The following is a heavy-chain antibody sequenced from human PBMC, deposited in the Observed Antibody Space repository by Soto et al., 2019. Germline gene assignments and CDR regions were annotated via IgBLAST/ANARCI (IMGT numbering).Heavy chain of an antibody. CDR1: GFTFSSYE. CDR2: ISSSGSTI. D-gene: IGHD3-22*01. Sequence: GGSLRLSCAASGFTFSSYEMNWVRQAPGKGLEWVSYISSSGSTIYYADSVKGRFTISRDNAKNSLYLQMNSLRAEDTAVYYCAGGWWYYHDSSGYYPLQHWGQGTLVTVSS. J-gene: IGHJ1*01. V-gene: IGHV3-48*03. CDR3: AGGWWYYHDSSGYYPLQH.